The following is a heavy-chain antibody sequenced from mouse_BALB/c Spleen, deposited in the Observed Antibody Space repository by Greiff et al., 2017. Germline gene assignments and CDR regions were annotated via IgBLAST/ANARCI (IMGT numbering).Heavy chain of an antibody. CDR1: GDSITSGY. J-gene: IGHJ4*01. CDR3: ARYDYDGDYAMDY. CDR2: ISYSGST. D-gene: IGHD2-4*01. Sequence: EVQLQQSGPSLVKPSQTLSLTCSVTGDSITSGYWNWIRKFPGNKLEYMGYISYSGSTYYNSSLKSRISITRDTSKNQYYLQLNSVTTEDTATYYCARYDYDGDYAMDYWGQGTSVTVSS. V-gene: IGHV3-8*02.